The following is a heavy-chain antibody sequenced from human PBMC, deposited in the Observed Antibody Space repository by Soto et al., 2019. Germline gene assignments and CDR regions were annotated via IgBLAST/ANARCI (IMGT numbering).Heavy chain of an antibody. D-gene: IGHD2-15*01. CDR2: ISYDGSNK. J-gene: IGHJ6*02. V-gene: IGHV3-30-3*01. CDR1: GFTFSSYA. CDR3: ARGNTPNYYYYYGMDV. Sequence: GGSLRLSCAASGFTFSSYATHLVRQAPGKGLEWVAVISYDGSNKYYADSVKGRFTISRDNSKNTLYLQMNSLRAEDTAVYYCARGNTPNYYYYYGMDVWGQGTTVTVSS.